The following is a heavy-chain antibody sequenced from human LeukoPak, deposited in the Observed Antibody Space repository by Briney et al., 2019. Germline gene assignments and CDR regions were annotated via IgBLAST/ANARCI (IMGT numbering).Heavy chain of an antibody. CDR3: ARHSVLRYVQWLVNYYMDV. Sequence: PGGSLRLSCAASGFTFSSYGMHWVRQAPGEGLEWVAFIRYDGSNKYYADSVKGRFTISRDNSKNTLYLQMNSLRAEDTAVYYCARHSVLRYVQWLVNYYMDVWGKGTTVTVSS. CDR2: IRYDGSNK. D-gene: IGHD3-3*01. CDR1: GFTFSSYG. V-gene: IGHV3-30*02. J-gene: IGHJ6*03.